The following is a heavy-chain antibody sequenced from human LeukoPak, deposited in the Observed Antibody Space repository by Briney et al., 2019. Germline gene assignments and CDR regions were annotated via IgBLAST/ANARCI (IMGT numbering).Heavy chain of an antibody. CDR1: GGSFSGYY. J-gene: IGHJ4*02. D-gene: IGHD3-9*01. CDR2: INHSGST. V-gene: IGHV4-34*01. Sequence: TSETLSLTCAVYGGSFSGYYWSWIRQPPGKGLEWIGEINHSGSTNYNPSLKSRVTISVDTSKSQFSLKLSSVTAADTAVYYCARGSDYDILTGYYTSLDYWGQGTLVTVSS. CDR3: ARGSDYDILTGYYTSLDY.